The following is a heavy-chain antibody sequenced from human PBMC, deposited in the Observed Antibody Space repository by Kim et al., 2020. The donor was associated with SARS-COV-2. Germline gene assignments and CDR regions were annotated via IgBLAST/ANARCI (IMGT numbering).Heavy chain of an antibody. J-gene: IGHJ3*02. V-gene: IGHV1-2*02. CDR1: GYTFTGYY. D-gene: IGHD3-22*01. CDR2: INPNSGGT. CDR3: ARVRLQPDYYDSSGYYRGDAFDI. Sequence: ASVKVSCKASGYTFTGYYMHWVRQAPGQGLEWMGWINPNSGGTNYAQKFQGRVTMTRDTSISTAYMELSRLRSDDTAVYYCARVRLQPDYYDSSGYYRGDAFDIWGQGTMVTVSS.